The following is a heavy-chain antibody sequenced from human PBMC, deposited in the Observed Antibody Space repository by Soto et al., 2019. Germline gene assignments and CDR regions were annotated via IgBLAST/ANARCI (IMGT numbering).Heavy chain of an antibody. V-gene: IGHV4-4*02. CDR3: AIIISEGPDYYHIDV. Sequence: SETLSLTCAGSSGSISSSNCWSWVRQPPGKGLEWIGEIYHSGSTNYNPSLKSRVTISVDKSKNQFSLKLSSVTAADTAVYYCAIIISEGPDYYHIDVSAQGTTVPVS. J-gene: IGHJ6*03. CDR1: SGSISSSNC. CDR2: IYHSGST. D-gene: IGHD3-16*02.